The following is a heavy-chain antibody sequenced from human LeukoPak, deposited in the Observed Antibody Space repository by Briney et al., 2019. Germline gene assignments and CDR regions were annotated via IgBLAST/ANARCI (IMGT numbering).Heavy chain of an antibody. CDR2: IWYDGSNK. CDR1: GFTFSSYG. Sequence: GRSLRLSCAASGFTFSSYGMHWVRQAPGKGLEWVAVIWYDGSNKYYADSVKGRFTISRDNSKNTLYLQMNSLRAEDTAVYYCARGSIVVVVAATDAFDIWGQGTMVTVSS. CDR3: ARGSIVVVVAATDAFDI. J-gene: IGHJ3*02. D-gene: IGHD2-15*01. V-gene: IGHV3-33*01.